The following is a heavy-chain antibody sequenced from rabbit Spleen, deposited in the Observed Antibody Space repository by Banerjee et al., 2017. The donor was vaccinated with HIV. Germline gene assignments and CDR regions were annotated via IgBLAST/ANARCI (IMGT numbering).Heavy chain of an antibody. V-gene: IGHV1S45*01. J-gene: IGHJ4*01. Sequence: QEQLVESGGGLVQPEGSLTLTCKASTFSFGDRDVMCWVRQAPGKGLEWIACINTSTGRPVYATWAKGRFTMSRTSSTTVTLQMTSLTAADTATYFCARDLVAVIGWNFNLWGPGTLVTVS. D-gene: IGHD1-1*01. CDR1: TFSFGDRDV. CDR2: INTSTGRP. CDR3: ARDLVAVIGWNFNL.